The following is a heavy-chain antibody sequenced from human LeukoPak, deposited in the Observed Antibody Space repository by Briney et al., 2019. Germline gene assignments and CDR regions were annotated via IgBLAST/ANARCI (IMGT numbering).Heavy chain of an antibody. CDR2: IYYSGST. J-gene: IGHJ3*02. D-gene: IGHD6-6*01. CDR1: GFTVSSNY. CDR3: ARGGGSSGLSAFDI. V-gene: IGHV4-30-4*08. Sequence: LRLSCAASGFTVSSNYMSWVRQPPGKGLEWIGYIYYSGSTYYNPSLKSRVTISVDTSKNQFSLKLSSVTAADTAVYYCARGGGSSGLSAFDIWGQGTMVTVSS.